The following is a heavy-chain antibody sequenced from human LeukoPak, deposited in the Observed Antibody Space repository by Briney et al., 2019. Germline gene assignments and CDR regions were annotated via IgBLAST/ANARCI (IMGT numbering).Heavy chain of an antibody. Sequence: GASVKVSCKASGYTFTIYGIGWVRQAPGQGLEWMGWISAYNGNTNYVQKLQGRVTMTTVTSTSTAYMELRSLRSDDTAVYYCARGDITISGVVMHFDYWGQGTLVTVSS. CDR1: GYTFTIYG. D-gene: IGHD3-3*01. V-gene: IGHV1-18*01. J-gene: IGHJ4*02. CDR2: ISAYNGNT. CDR3: ARGDITISGVVMHFDY.